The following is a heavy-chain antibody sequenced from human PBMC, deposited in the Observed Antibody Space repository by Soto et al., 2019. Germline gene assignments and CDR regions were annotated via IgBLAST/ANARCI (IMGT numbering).Heavy chain of an antibody. CDR1: GYTFTSYD. V-gene: IGHV1-8*01. CDR2: MNPNSGNT. J-gene: IGHJ5*01. D-gene: IGHD3-22*01. CDR3: ARAYYPPTRRVLGS. Sequence: QVQLVQSGAEVKKPGASVKVSCKASGYTFTSYDINWVRQATGQGLEWMGWMNPNSGNTGYAQKFQGRVTMNRNTSISTAYMELSSLRSEDTDVYYCARAYYPPTRRVLGSWGQGTLVTVSS.